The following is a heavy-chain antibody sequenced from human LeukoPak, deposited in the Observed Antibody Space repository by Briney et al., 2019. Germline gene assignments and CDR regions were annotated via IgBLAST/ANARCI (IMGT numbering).Heavy chain of an antibody. D-gene: IGHD3-16*01. J-gene: IGHJ4*02. V-gene: IGHV3-23*01. CDR2: ISGGGGST. Sequence: GGSLTLSCAASGFTFSSYAMSWVRQAPGKGLEWVSGISGGGGSTYYADSVKGRFTISRDNSKNTLYVQMNSLRAEDTAVYYCAKVPRGGDYFDSWGQGTLVTVSS. CDR3: AKVPRGGDYFDS. CDR1: GFTFSSYA.